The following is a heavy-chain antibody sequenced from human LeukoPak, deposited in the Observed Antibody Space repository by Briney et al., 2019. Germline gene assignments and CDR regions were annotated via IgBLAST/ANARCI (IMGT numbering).Heavy chain of an antibody. CDR3: ARGNSGSSGLWDS. CDR2: INPYGSST. CDR1: GFSISTYW. D-gene: IGHD1-26*01. Sequence: GGSLRLSCAASGFSISTYWMHLVRQAPGKGLVWVSRINPYGSSTNYADSVKGRFTISRDSARNTVYLQMNSLRADDTAVYYCARGNSGSSGLWDSWGQGTLVTVSS. J-gene: IGHJ4*02. V-gene: IGHV3-74*01.